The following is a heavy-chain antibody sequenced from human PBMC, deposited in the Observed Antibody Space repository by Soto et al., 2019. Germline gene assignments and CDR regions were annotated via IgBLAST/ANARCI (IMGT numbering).Heavy chain of an antibody. CDR3: ARAFRTNGVCYYFFDY. D-gene: IGHD2-8*01. Sequence: QVQLVESGGGVVQPGGSLRLSCAASGFTFGTYAMHWVRQAPGKGLEWVAVIYYDGSNRYYGDAVKGRFTISRDNSKSTLYLQMSSLRAEDTAVYYCARAFRTNGVCYYFFDYWGHGTLVTVSS. J-gene: IGHJ4*01. CDR2: IYYDGSNR. CDR1: GFTFGTYA. V-gene: IGHV3-33*01.